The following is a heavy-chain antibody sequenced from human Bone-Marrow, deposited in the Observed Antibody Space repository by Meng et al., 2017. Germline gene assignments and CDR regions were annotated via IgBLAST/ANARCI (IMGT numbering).Heavy chain of an antibody. CDR1: GFTFSNSD. CDR2: VSWNGSRT. CDR3: ARTIGYSYGYGLGTIAFDI. J-gene: IGHJ3*02. D-gene: IGHD5-18*01. Sequence: GESLKISCAASGFTFSNSDMNWVRQAPGKGLEWVSGVSWNGSRTHYTDSVKGRFIISRDNSRNFLYQQMNSLRPEDMAVYYCARTIGYSYGYGLGTIAFDIWGQGTMVTVSS. V-gene: IGHV3-19*01.